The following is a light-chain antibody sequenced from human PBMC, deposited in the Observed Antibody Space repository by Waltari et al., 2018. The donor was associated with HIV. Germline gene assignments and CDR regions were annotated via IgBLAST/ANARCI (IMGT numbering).Light chain of an antibody. CDR3: QSYDNNLSGLWV. Sequence: SVLTQPPSVSGAHGQWVTISCTGNNSNIGAGYDVPWYRQFPGSAPELVVYGDSIRPSGVPDRFSGSKSGVSASLDISGLQTEDEADYYCQSYDNNLSGLWVFGGGTKLTVL. CDR2: GDS. V-gene: IGLV1-40*01. CDR1: NSNIGAGYD. J-gene: IGLJ3*02.